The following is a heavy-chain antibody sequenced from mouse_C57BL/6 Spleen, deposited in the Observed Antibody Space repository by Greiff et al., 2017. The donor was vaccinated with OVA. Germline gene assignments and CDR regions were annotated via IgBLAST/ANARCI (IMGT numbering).Heavy chain of an antibody. Sequence: EVMLVESGGGLVQPGGSLKLSCAASGFTFSDYYMYWVRQTPEKRLEWVAYISNGGGSTYYQDTVKGRFTISRDNAKNTLYLQISRLKSEDTAMYYCARGTEDAKDYWGQGTAVTVAS. CDR3: ARGTEDAKDY. D-gene: IGHD4-1*01. CDR2: ISNGGGST. CDR1: GFTFSDYY. V-gene: IGHV5-12*01. J-gene: IGHJ4*01.